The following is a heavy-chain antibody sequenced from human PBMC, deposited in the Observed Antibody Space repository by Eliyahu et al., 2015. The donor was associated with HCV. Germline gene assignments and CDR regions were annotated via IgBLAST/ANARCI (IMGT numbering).Heavy chain of an antibody. J-gene: IGHJ4*02. CDR3: AQVEYSSSPTQTIYRV. CDR2: IYWNDDK. D-gene: IGHD6-6*01. V-gene: IGHV2-5*01. Sequence: QITLKESGPTLVKPTQTLTLTCTFSGFSLSTSGVGVGWIRQPPGKALEWLALIYWNDDKRYSPSLKSRLTITKDTSKNQVVLTMTNMDPVDTATYYCAQVEYSSSPTQTIYRVWGQGTLVTVSS. CDR1: GFSLSTSGVG.